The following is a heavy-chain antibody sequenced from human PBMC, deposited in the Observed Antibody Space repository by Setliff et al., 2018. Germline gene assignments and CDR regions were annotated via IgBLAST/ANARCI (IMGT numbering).Heavy chain of an antibody. Sequence: ASVKVSCKASGYTFTNYGISWVRQAPGQGLAWMGWITTYNGDTNYARKLQGRVTMTTDTSTSTAYMELRSLRSDDTAVYYCARGGQLAPFDYWGQGTLVTVSS. V-gene: IGHV1-18*01. CDR1: GYTFTNYG. CDR2: ITTYNGDT. J-gene: IGHJ4*02. CDR3: ARGGQLAPFDY.